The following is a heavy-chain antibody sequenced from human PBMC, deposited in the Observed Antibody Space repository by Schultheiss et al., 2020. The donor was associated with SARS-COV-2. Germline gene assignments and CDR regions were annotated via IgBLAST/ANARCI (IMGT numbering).Heavy chain of an antibody. Sequence: GGSLRLSCAASGFTFSSYAMSWVRQAPGKGLEWVSAISGSGGSTYYADSVKGRFTISRDNSKNTLYLQMNSLRAEDTAVYYCAKDLRVGCSSTSCYTAKMDVWGKGTTVTVSS. J-gene: IGHJ6*04. CDR2: ISGSGGST. CDR1: GFTFSSYA. V-gene: IGHV3-23*01. CDR3: AKDLRVGCSSTSCYTAKMDV. D-gene: IGHD2-2*02.